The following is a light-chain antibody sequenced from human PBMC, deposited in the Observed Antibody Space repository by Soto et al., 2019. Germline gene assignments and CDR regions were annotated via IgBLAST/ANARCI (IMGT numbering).Light chain of an antibody. V-gene: IGKV3-20*01. CDR3: HQCSHSPLT. CDR1: QSVTKNF. J-gene: IGKJ1*01. CDR2: DAF. Sequence: EIVLTQSPGTLSLSPGERATLSCRASQSVTKNFLAWYQQKPGQPPRLLIYDAFNRATGIPDRFSGSGSGRDFTLTISRLEPEDFAVYYCHQCSHSPLTFGQGTKVEIK.